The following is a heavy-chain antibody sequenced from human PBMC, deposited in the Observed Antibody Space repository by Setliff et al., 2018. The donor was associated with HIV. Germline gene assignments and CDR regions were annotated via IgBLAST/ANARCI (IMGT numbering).Heavy chain of an antibody. Sequence: VASVMVSCKASGYTISAHGVSWVRHVPGHGLEWMGWISGDTGDIKYSQRFEGRLTMTTETSTNTAYMELRSLRSDDTAVYYCAIDGLSYNILPGSIAYFHSGMDAWGQGTTVTVSS. J-gene: IGHJ6*02. CDR2: ISGDTGDI. V-gene: IGHV1-18*01. CDR1: GYTISAHG. D-gene: IGHD3-9*01. CDR3: AIDGLSYNILPGSIAYFHSGMDA.